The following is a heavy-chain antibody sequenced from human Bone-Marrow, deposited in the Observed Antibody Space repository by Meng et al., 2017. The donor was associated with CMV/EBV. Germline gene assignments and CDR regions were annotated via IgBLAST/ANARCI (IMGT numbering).Heavy chain of an antibody. Sequence: GGPLRLSCKGSGYSFSGYYMHWVRQAPGQGLQWMGWINAISGATKYAQKFQGRVTMTTDTSISTAYMELRSLRSDDTAVYYCARDLPWGVGVVVPAAIQEENAFDIWGQGTMVTVSS. V-gene: IGHV1-2*02. D-gene: IGHD2-2*01. J-gene: IGHJ3*02. CDR2: INAISGAT. CDR1: GYSFSGYY. CDR3: ARDLPWGVGVVVPAAIQEENAFDI.